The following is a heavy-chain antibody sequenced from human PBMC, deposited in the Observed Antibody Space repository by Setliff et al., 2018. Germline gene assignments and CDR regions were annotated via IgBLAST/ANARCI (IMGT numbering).Heavy chain of an antibody. V-gene: IGHV4-59*11. CDR3: ARVFYYGSGSYLYYFDS. D-gene: IGHD3-10*01. Sequence: SETLSLTCTVSGGSISSHYWNWIRQPPGKGLEWIGYIFYSGSTNYNPSLKSRVTISVDTSKNQFSPKLSSVTAADTAVYYCARVFYYGSGSYLYYFDSWGQGTLVTVSS. CDR2: IFYSGST. CDR1: GGSISSHY. J-gene: IGHJ4*02.